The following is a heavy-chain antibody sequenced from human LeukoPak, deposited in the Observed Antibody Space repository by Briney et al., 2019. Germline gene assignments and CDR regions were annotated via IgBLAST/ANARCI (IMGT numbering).Heavy chain of an antibody. D-gene: IGHD5-24*01. V-gene: IGHV3-30*18. J-gene: IGHJ3*02. CDR2: ISYDGSNK. CDR3: AKDRGRDGYNYGAFDI. CDR1: GFTFSSYG. Sequence: PGRSLRLSCAASGFTFSSYGMRWVRQAPGKGLEWVAVISYDGSNKYYADSVKGRFTISRDNSKNTLYLQMNSLRAEDTAVYYCAKDRGRDGYNYGAFDIWGQGTMVTVSS.